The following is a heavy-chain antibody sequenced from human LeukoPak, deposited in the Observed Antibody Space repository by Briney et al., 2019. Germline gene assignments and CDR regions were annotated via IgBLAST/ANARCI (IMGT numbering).Heavy chain of an antibody. CDR1: GDTVSSNSAG. CDR3: ARGFALDF. CDR2: TYYRSKWYY. V-gene: IGHV6-1*01. Sequence: SQTLSLTCDISGDTVSSNSAGWNWIRQSPSRGLKWLGSTYYRSKWYYDYAVSVKSRLTISPDTSKTQFSLQLNSVTADDTAVYYCARGFALDFWGQGTMVTVSS. J-gene: IGHJ3*01.